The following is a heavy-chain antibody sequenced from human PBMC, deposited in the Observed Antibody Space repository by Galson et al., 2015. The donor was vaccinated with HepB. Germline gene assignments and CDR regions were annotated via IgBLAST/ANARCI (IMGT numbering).Heavy chain of an antibody. V-gene: IGHV3-13*01. CDR2: IGTAGDT. J-gene: IGHJ6*02. CDR3: ARGDYCSSTSCDKNFGYYYYGMDV. CDR1: GFTFSSYD. Sequence: SLRLSCAASGFTFSSYDMHWVRQATGKGLEWVSAIGTAGDTYYPGSVKGRFTISRENAKNSLYFQMNSLRAGDTAVYYCARGDYCSSTSCDKNFGYYYYGMDVWGQGTTVTVSS. D-gene: IGHD2-2*02.